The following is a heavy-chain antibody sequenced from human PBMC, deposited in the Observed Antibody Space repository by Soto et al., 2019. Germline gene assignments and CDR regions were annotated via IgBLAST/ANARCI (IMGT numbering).Heavy chain of an antibody. J-gene: IGHJ5*02. CDR1: GAALNSGNYY. Sequence: SETLSLTCSVSGAALNSGNYYWRWIRQVPGKGLEWIGHIYVTGAVDYNPSLRDRITISQDTSERQFSLNLRLVTAADTAVYYCARLRIATNNYKWSDPWGQGTLVTVSS. CDR2: IYVTGAV. V-gene: IGHV4-31*03. CDR3: ARLRIATNNYKWSDP. D-gene: IGHD2-21*01.